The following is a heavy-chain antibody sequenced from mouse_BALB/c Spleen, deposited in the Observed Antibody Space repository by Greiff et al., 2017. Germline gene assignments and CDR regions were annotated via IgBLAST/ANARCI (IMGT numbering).Heavy chain of an antibody. CDR2: ISDGGSYT. CDR3: AVTGTAYAMDY. Sequence: EVQLVESGGGLVKPGGSLKLSCAASGFTFSDYYMYWVRQTPEKRLEWVATISDGGSYTYYPDSVKGRFTISRDNAENNLYLQMSSLKSEDTAMYYCAVTGTAYAMDYWGQGTSVTVSS. J-gene: IGHJ4*01. CDR1: GFTFSDYY. D-gene: IGHD4-1*01. V-gene: IGHV5-4*02.